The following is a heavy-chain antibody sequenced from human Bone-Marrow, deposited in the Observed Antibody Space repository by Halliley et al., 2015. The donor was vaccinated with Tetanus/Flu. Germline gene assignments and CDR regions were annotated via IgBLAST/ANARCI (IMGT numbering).Heavy chain of an antibody. CDR2: LGQDGSEF. D-gene: IGHD4-4*01. J-gene: IGHJ3*01. Sequence: SLRLSCAASGFTFSNYWMTWVRQAPGKGLEWVASLGQDGSEFYYVDSVKGRFTISRDNPKNTLYLQMNSLRAEDTAVYYCARKLLPYTDGGAFDFWGQGTMVTVSP. CDR1: GFTFSNYW. V-gene: IGHV3-7*01. CDR3: ARKLLPYTDGGAFDF.